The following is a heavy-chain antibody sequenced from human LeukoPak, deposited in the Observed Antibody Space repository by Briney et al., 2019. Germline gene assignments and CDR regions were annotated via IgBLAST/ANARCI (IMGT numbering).Heavy chain of an antibody. V-gene: IGHV4-39*01. J-gene: IGHJ4*02. Sequence: SETLSLTCTVSGGSISSSSYYWGWIRQPPGKGLVWIGSIYYSGSTYYNPSLKSRVTISVDTSKNQFSLKLSSVTAADTAVYYCARAYSSSWYGFDYWGQGTLVTVSS. CDR1: GGSISSSSYY. CDR2: IYYSGST. CDR3: ARAYSSSWYGFDY. D-gene: IGHD6-13*01.